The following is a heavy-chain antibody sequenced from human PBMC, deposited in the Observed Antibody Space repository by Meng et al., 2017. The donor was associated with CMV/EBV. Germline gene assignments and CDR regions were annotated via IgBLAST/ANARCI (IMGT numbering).Heavy chain of an antibody. CDR1: GFTFSSYW. Sequence: ETLSLTCAASGFTFSSYWMHWVRQAPGKGLVWVSRINSDGSSTSYADSVKGRFTISRDNAKNTLYLQMNSLRAEDTAVYYCARALASYQPAGGTDVWGQGTTVTVSS. CDR3: ARALASYQPAGGTDV. J-gene: IGHJ6*02. D-gene: IGHD2-2*01. CDR2: INSDGSST. V-gene: IGHV3-74*01.